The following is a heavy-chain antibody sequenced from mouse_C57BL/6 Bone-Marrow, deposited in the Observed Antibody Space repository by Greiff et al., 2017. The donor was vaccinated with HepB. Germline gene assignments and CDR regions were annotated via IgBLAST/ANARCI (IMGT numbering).Heavy chain of an antibody. J-gene: IGHJ1*03. Sequence: QVQLQQSGSELRSPGSSVKLSCKDFDSEVFPIAYMSWVRQKPGHGFEWIGGILPSIGRTIYGEKFEDKTTLDADTLSNTAYLELNSLTSEDSAIYYCARGKGLRRLPFDVWGTGTTVTVSS. D-gene: IGHD2-2*01. CDR3: ARGKGLRRLPFDV. CDR1: DSEVFPIAY. CDR2: ILPSIGRT. V-gene: IGHV15-2*01.